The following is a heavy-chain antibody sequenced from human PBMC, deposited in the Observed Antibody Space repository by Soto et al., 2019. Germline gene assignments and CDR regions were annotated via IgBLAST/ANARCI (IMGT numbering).Heavy chain of an antibody. D-gene: IGHD3-22*01. CDR3: ARHLHMIVVVNWFDP. CDR2: IYYSGST. V-gene: IGHV4-39*01. J-gene: IGHJ5*02. Sequence: SATLSLTCTVSGGSISSSSYYWGWIRQPPGKGLEWIGSIYYSGSTYYNPSLKSRVTISVDTSKNQFSLKLSSVTAADTAVYYCARHLHMIVVVNWFDPWGQGTLVTV. CDR1: GGSISSSSYY.